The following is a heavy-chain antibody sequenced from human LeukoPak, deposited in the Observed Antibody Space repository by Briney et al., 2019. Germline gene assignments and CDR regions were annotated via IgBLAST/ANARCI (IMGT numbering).Heavy chain of an antibody. D-gene: IGHD6-19*01. CDR3: ARGIAVAAFQH. J-gene: IGHJ1*01. CDR1: GFTFSSYS. Sequence: GGSLRLSCAASGFTFSSYSMNWVRQAPGKGLEWVSSISSSSSYIYYADSVKGRFTISRDNAKNSLYLQMNSLRAEDTAVYYCARGIAVAAFQHWGQGTLVTVSS. CDR2: ISSSSSYI. V-gene: IGHV3-21*01.